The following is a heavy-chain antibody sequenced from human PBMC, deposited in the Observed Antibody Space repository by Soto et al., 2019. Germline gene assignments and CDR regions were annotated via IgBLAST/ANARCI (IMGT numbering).Heavy chain of an antibody. CDR2: IYPGDSDT. D-gene: IGHD5-12*01. CDR1: GYSFTSYW. J-gene: IGHJ4*02. V-gene: IGHV5-51*07. Sequence: PGESLKISCKGSGYSFTSYWIGWVHQMPGKGLEWMGIIYPGDSDTRCSPSFQGQVTISADKSISTAYLQWSSLKASDTAMYYCARLGNSGYDYGYFDYWGQGTLVTVSS. CDR3: ARLGNSGYDYGYFDY.